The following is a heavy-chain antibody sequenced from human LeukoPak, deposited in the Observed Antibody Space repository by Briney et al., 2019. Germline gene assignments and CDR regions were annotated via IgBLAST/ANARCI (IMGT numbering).Heavy chain of an antibody. CDR2: ISGSGGST. D-gene: IGHD2-8*02. CDR3: AKGRLLYRYYFDY. Sequence: PGGSLRLSCAASGFTFSSYAMSWVRQAPGKGLEWVSAISGSGGSTYYADSVKGRFTISRDSSKNTLYLQMNSLRAEDTAVYYCAKGRLLYRYYFDYWGQGTLVTVSS. J-gene: IGHJ4*02. V-gene: IGHV3-23*01. CDR1: GFTFSSYA.